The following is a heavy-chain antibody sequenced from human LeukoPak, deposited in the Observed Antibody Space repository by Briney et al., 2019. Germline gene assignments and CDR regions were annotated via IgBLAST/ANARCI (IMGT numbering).Heavy chain of an antibody. CDR1: GFTFSSYS. CDR2: ISSSSSYI. CDR3: ARRTLGRYFDY. J-gene: IGHJ4*02. V-gene: IGHV3-21*01. Sequence: KTGGSLRLSCAASGFTFSSYSMNWARQAPGKGLEWVSSISSSSSYIYYADSVKGRFTISRDNAKNSLYLQMNSLRAEDTAVYYCARRTLGRYFDYWGQGTLVTVSS. D-gene: IGHD3-10*01.